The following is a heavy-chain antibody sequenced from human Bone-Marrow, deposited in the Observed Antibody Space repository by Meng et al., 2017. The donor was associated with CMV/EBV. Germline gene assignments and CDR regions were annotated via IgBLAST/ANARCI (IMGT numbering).Heavy chain of an antibody. J-gene: IGHJ4*01. CDR2: ILYDGSRE. CDR1: GFTFSNFG. D-gene: IGHD2-21*01. Sequence: LSCATSGFTFSNFGMHWVHQAPGKGLEWVAIILYDGSREFYADSVKGRFTISRDNSKNTLYLQMNSLRVEDTAVYYCAKDLAGGAADYWGLGTLVTVSS. V-gene: IGHV3-30*18. CDR3: AKDLAGGAADY.